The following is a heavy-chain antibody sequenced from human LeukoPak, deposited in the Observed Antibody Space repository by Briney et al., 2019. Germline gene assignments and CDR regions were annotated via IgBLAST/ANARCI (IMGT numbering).Heavy chain of an antibody. CDR2: ISAYNGNT. V-gene: IGHV1-18*01. CDR1: GYTFTSYG. CDR3: ARWTTTYLDY. Sequence: EASVKVSCKASGYTFTSYGISWVRQAPGQGLEWMGWISAYNGNTNYAQKLQGRVTMTTDTSTSTVYMELSSLRSEDSAVYYCARWTTTYLDYWGQGTLVTVSS. D-gene: IGHD4-11*01. J-gene: IGHJ4*02.